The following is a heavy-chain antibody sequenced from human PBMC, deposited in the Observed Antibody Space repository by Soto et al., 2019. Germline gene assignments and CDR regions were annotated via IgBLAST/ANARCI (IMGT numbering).Heavy chain of an antibody. CDR3: VRRRGMGNYYIDC. Sequence: PGESLKISCKGSGYSFTTHWIGWVRQMPGKGLEWMGVIYLGDSDTRYSPSFQGQVTISADKSISTAFLQWSSLKASDTAIYYCVRRRGMGNYYIDCWGQGTLVTVSS. D-gene: IGHD3-10*01. V-gene: IGHV5-51*01. CDR1: GYSFTTHW. J-gene: IGHJ4*02. CDR2: IYLGDSDT.